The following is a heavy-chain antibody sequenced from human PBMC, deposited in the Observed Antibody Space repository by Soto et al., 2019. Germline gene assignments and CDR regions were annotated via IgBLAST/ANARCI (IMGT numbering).Heavy chain of an antibody. J-gene: IGHJ6*02. CDR1: GGSISSYY. D-gene: IGHD6-19*01. V-gene: IGHV4-59*01. Sequence: PSETLSLTCTVSGGSISSYYWSWIRQPPGKGLEWIGYIYYSGSTNYNPSLKSRVTISVDTSKNQFSLKLSSVTAADTAVYYCARGSGWYPRCYYYGMDVWGQGTTVTVSS. CDR3: ARGSGWYPRCYYYGMDV. CDR2: IYYSGST.